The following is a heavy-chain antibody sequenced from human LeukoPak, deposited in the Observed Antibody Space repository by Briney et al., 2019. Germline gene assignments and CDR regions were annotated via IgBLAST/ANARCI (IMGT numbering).Heavy chain of an antibody. V-gene: IGHV3-66*01. CDR2: IYSGGST. D-gene: IGHD4-17*01. J-gene: IGHJ3*02. CDR1: GFTLSSNY. CDR3: ASSTVTIDAFDI. Sequence: GGSLRLSCAASGFTLSSNYMSWVRQAPGKGLEWVSVIYSGGSTYYTDSVKGRFTISRDNSKNTLYLQMNSLRAEDTAVYYCASSTVTIDAFDIWGQGTMVTVSS.